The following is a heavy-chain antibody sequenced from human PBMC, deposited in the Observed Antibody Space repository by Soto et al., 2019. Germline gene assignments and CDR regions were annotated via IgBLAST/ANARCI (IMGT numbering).Heavy chain of an antibody. J-gene: IGHJ6*02. CDR2: INSDGSST. CDR3: AREERGYLIYYYYYGMDV. Sequence: PGGSLRLSCAASGFTFSSYWMHWVRQAPGKGLVWVSRINSDGSSTSYADSVKGRFTISRDNAKNTLYLQMNSLRAEDTAVYYCAREERGYLIYYYYYGMDVWGQGTTVTVS. V-gene: IGHV3-74*01. CDR1: GFTFSSYW. D-gene: IGHD3-22*01.